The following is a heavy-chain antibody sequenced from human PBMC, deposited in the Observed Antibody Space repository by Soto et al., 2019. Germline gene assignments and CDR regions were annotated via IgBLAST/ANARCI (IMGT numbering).Heavy chain of an antibody. CDR3: ARGGGWFGELSPFDY. CDR2: ISYDGSNK. V-gene: IGHV3-30-3*01. D-gene: IGHD3-10*01. J-gene: IGHJ4*02. CDR1: GFTFSSYA. Sequence: QVQLVESGGGVVQPGRSLRLSCAASGFTFSSYAMHWVRQAPGKGLEWMAVISYDGSNKYYADSVKGRFTISRDNSKNTLYLQMNSLRAEDTAVYYCARGGGWFGELSPFDYWGQGTLVTVSS.